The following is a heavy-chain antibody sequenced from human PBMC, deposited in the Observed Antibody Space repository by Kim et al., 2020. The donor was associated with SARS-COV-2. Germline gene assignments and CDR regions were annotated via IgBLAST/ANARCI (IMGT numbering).Heavy chain of an antibody. CDR3: ARRYYGSGSPYNWFDP. CDR2: IYYSGST. V-gene: IGHV4-59*01. J-gene: IGHJ5*02. Sequence: SETLSLTCTVSGGSISSYYWSWIRQPPGKGLEWIGYIYYSGSTNYNPSLKSRVTISVDTSKNQFSLKLSSVTAADTAVYYCARRYYGSGSPYNWFDPWGQGTLVTVSS. CDR1: GGSISSYY. D-gene: IGHD3-10*01.